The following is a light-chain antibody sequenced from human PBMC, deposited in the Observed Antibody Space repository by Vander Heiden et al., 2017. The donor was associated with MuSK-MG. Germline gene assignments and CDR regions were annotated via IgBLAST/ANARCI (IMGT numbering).Light chain of an antibody. V-gene: IGKV1-39*01. CDR3: QRCEDTPYT. J-gene: IGKJ2*01. Sequence: IQMTQSPSSLAASVGDTVTITCRADRSISRFLNWYQQKAGRAPKLLIYAASTLQGGVPSRLSGSTSGTDFTLTIRVLQRDDFTTYYCQRCEDTPYTFGQGINVEI. CDR2: AAS. CDR1: RSISRF.